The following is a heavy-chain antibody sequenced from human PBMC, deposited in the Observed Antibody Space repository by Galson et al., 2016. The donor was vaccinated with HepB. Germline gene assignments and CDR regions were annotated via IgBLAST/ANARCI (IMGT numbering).Heavy chain of an antibody. D-gene: IGHD6-6*01. CDR2: ISSAIRPI. V-gene: IGHV3-48*02. CDR1: GFTLSGSG. CDR3: ARELVRSAFDL. Sequence: SLRLSCAASGFTLSGSGLNWVRQAPGRGLQWISYISSAIRPIYYADSVKGRFTISRDNAKNSVYLQMNSLSDEDTGVYYCARELVRSAFDLWGQGTMVTVSS. J-gene: IGHJ3*01.